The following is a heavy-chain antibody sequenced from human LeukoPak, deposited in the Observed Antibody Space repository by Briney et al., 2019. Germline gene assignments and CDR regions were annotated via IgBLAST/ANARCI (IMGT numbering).Heavy chain of an antibody. J-gene: IGHJ6*03. CDR2: IYHSGST. V-gene: IGHV4-30-2*01. Sequence: PSQTLSLTCTVSGGSISSGGYYWSWIRQPPGKGLEWIGYIYHSGSTYYNPSLKSRVTISVDRSKNQFSLKLSSVTAADTAVYYCARSPPIVVVPARKLYYYYYMDVWGKGTTVTVSS. CDR3: ARSPPIVVVPARKLYYYYYMDV. D-gene: IGHD2-2*01. CDR1: GGSISSGGYY.